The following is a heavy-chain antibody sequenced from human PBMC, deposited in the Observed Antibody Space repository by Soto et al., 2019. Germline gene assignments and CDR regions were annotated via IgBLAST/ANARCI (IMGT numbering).Heavy chain of an antibody. Sequence: VKVSLQAFGGPFSNHTISWGRQAPGKRLEWMGRIIPILGIANYAQKFQGRVTITADKSTSTAYMELSSLRYEHTAVYYCARDSFQGYWISNRCTPGYYMDVWGKGNTVTVSS. CDR3: ARDSFQGYWISNRCTPGYYMDV. CDR2: IIPILGIA. CDR1: GGPFSNHT. D-gene: IGHD2-2*01. V-gene: IGHV1-69*10. J-gene: IGHJ6*03.